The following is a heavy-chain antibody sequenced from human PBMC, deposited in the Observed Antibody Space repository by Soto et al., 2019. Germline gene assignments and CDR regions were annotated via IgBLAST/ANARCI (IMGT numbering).Heavy chain of an antibody. CDR1: GYTFTSYT. Sequence: GASVKVSCKASGYTFTSYTIHWVRQAPGQRLEWMGWINAGNGNTTYSPKFQGRVTIARDASASTAYMELSGLRSEDTAVYYCARPDTTFLEWFSPQSFHHWGQGTLVTVSS. V-gene: IGHV1-3*01. CDR3: ARPDTTFLEWFSPQSFHH. J-gene: IGHJ1*01. D-gene: IGHD3-3*02. CDR2: INAGNGNT.